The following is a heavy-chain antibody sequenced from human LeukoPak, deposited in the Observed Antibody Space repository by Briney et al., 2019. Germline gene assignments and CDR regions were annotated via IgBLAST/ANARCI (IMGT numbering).Heavy chain of an antibody. CDR2: IYHSGST. CDR3: ARDSALAQAVMFDY. V-gene: IGHV4-4*02. CDR1: GFTFSNYE. J-gene: IGHJ4*02. Sequence: GSLRLSCAASGFTFSNYEMNWVRQPPGKGLEWIGEIYHSGSTYYNPSLKSRITISVDTSKNQFSLKLSSVTAADTAVYYCARDSALAQAVMFDYWGQGTLVTVSS. D-gene: IGHD6-19*01.